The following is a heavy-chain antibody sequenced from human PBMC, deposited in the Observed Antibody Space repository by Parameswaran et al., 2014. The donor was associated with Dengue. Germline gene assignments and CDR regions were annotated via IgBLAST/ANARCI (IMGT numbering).Heavy chain of an antibody. CDR2: ISGSGVST. CDR3: AKARRDYSGSGTLVYYAMDV. D-gene: IGHD3-10*01. J-gene: IGHJ6*02. V-gene: IGHV3-23*01. Sequence: VRQAPGKGLEWVSSISGSGVSTYYADSVKGRFTISRDNSKNTLYLQMYSLRAEDTAVYYCAKARRDYSGSGTLVYYAMDVWGQGTTVTVSS.